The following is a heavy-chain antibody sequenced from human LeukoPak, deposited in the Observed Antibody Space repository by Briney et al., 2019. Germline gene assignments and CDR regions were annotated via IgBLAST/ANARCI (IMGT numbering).Heavy chain of an antibody. CDR2: IYYSGST. D-gene: IGHD5-18*01. CDR1: GGSISSGDYY. J-gene: IGHJ5*02. V-gene: IGHV4-30-4*01. CDR3: ASTVDTAMGNWFDP. Sequence: SETLSLTCTVSGGSISSGDYYWSWIRQPPGKGLEWIGYIYYSGSTYYNPSLKSRVTTSVDTSKNQFSLKLSSVTAADTAVYYCASTVDTAMGNWFDPWGQGTLVTVSS.